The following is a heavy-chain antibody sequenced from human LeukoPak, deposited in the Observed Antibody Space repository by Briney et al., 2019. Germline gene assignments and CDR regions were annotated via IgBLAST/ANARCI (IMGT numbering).Heavy chain of an antibody. D-gene: IGHD6-19*01. V-gene: IGHV4-4*02. CDR3: ARDNPRTTGYSSGSSFDF. CDR2: IYHSGRGGT. J-gene: IGHJ4*02. CDR1: GGSISSSNW. Sequence: PSGTLSFTCAVSGGSISSSNWWIWLRQPPGKGLEWIGEIYHSGRGGTNYNPSLKSRATISIDNAKNQFSLKVRSVTAADTAVYFCARDNPRTTGYSSGSSFDFWGQGTLVTVSS.